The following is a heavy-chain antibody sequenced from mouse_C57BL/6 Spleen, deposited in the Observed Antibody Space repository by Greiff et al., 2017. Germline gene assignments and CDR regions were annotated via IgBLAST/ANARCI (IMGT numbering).Heavy chain of an antibody. V-gene: IGHV5-9-1*02. J-gene: IGHJ4*01. CDR3: TTPYYYGSSSYYAMDY. Sequence: EVKLVESGEGLVKPGGSLKLSCAASGFTFSSYAMSWVRQTPEKRLEWVAYISSGGDYIYYADTVKGRFTISRDNARNTLYLQMSSLKSEDTAMYYCTTPYYYGSSSYYAMDYWGQGTSVTVSS. CDR1: GFTFSSYA. D-gene: IGHD1-1*01. CDR2: ISSGGDYI.